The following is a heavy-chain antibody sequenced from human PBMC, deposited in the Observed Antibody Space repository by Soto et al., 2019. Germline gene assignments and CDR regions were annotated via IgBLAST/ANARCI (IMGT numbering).Heavy chain of an antibody. CDR1: GYTFTSYG. CDR3: ARIDFWSGYRAHYFDY. CDR2: ISAYNGNT. D-gene: IGHD3-3*01. J-gene: IGHJ4*02. Sequence: ASVKVSCEASGYTFTSYGISWVRQAPGQGLEWMGWISAYNGNTNYAQKLQGRVTMTTDTSTSTAYMELRSLRSDDTAVYYCARIDFWSGYRAHYFDYWGQGTLVTVSS. V-gene: IGHV1-18*01.